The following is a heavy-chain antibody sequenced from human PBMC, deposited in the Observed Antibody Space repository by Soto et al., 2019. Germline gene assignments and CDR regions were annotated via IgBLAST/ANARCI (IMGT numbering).Heavy chain of an antibody. CDR3: AREATYYYDSSGYNHHAFDI. CDR1: GGTFSSYA. V-gene: IGHV1-69*01. J-gene: IGHJ3*02. CDR2: IIPIFGTA. D-gene: IGHD3-22*01. Sequence: QVQLVQSVAEVKKPGSTVKVSCKASGGTFSSYAISWVRQAPGQGLEWMGGIIPIFGTANYAQKFQGRVTITADESTSTAYMELSSLRSEDTAVYYCAREATYYYDSSGYNHHAFDIWGQGTMVTVSS.